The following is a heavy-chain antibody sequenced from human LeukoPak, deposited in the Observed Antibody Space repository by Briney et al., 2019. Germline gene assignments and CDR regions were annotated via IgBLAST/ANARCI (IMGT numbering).Heavy chain of an antibody. J-gene: IGHJ4*02. CDR3: ARGHVLLYFD. V-gene: IGHV3-21*04. CDR1: GFTFSSYS. D-gene: IGHD3-9*01. CDR2: ISSSSSYI. Sequence: PGGSLRLSCAASGFTFSSYSMNWVRQAPGKGLEWVSSISSSSSYIYYADSVKGRLTISRDNAKNSLYLQMNSLRAEDTAVYYCARGHVLLYFDWGQGTLVTVSS.